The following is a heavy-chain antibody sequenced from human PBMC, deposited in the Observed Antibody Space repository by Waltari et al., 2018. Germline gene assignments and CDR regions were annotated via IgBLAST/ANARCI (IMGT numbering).Heavy chain of an antibody. CDR3: AKDRARYYYYGMDV. CDR1: GFTFSSYG. D-gene: IGHD3-10*01. V-gene: IGHV3-30*18. CDR2: ISYDGSNK. J-gene: IGHJ6*02. Sequence: QVQLVESGGGVVQPGRSLRLSCAASGFTFSSYGMHWVRQGPGKGRGWVAVISYDGSNKYYADSVKGRFTISRDKSKNTLYLQMNSLRAEDTAVYYCAKDRARYYYYGMDVWGQGTTVTVSS.